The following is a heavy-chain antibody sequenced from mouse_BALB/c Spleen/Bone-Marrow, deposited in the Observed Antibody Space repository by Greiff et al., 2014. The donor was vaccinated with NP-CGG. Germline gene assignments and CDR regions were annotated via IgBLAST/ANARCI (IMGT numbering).Heavy chain of an antibody. CDR2: LNPSNGHT. Sequence: QVQLQQPGAELLKPGTSVKLSCKASGYTLTRYWMHWVKQRPGQGLEWIGELNPSNGHTNYNGKFKNKATVTVDKSSSTAYMQLSSLTSEDSAVYYCARMITTRGFDYWGQGTTLTVSS. V-gene: IGHV1S81*02. CDR1: GYTLTRYW. J-gene: IGHJ2*01. CDR3: ARMITTRGFDY. D-gene: IGHD2-4*01.